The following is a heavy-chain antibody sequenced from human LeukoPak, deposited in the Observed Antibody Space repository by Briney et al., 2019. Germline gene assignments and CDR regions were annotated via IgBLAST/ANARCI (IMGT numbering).Heavy chain of an antibody. CDR3: AIYDYGDYVYGYFQH. CDR2: TIPIFGTA. J-gene: IGHJ1*01. Sequence: SVKVSCKASGGTFSSYAISWVRQAPGQGLEWMGGTIPIFGTANYAQKFQGRVTITADESTSTAYMELSSLRSEDTAVYYCAIYDYGDYVYGYFQHWGQGTLVTVSS. CDR1: GGTFSSYA. D-gene: IGHD4-17*01. V-gene: IGHV1-69*01.